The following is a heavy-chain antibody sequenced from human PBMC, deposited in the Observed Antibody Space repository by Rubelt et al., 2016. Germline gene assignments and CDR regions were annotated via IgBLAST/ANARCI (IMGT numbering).Heavy chain of an antibody. CDR3: AKDATQGDFGDYGFDY. CDR2: ITSKSGKT. V-gene: IGHV3-9*01. Sequence: RGRSLRLSCAASGFSFVDYAMHWVRQAPGKGLEWVSGITSKSGKTNYADSVKCRFTISRDNAKNSLSLQMDSLSGEDTALYYCAKDATQGDFGDYGFDYWGQGTLVTVSS. CDR1: GFSFVDYA. D-gene: IGHD4-17*01. J-gene: IGHJ4*02.